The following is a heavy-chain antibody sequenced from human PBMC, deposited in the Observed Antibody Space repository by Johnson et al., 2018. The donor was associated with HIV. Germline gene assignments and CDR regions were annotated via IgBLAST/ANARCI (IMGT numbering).Heavy chain of an antibody. Sequence: VQVVESGGGLVKPGGSLRLSCAASGFTFSNAWMSWVRQAPGKGLEWVGRIKRKIDGGTTDYAAPVKGRFTISRDNSKNTLYLQMNSLRAEDTAVYYCARVTPYCGGDCYDAFDIWGQGTLVTVSS. D-gene: IGHD2-21*02. CDR2: IKRKIDGGTT. V-gene: IGHV3-15*01. CDR3: ARVTPYCGGDCYDAFDI. J-gene: IGHJ3*02. CDR1: GFTFSNAW.